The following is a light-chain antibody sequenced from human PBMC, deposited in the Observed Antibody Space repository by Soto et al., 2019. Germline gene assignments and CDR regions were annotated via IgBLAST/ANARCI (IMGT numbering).Light chain of an antibody. CDR1: NVGEYDY. V-gene: IGLV2-8*01. CDR2: EVT. Sequence: QSVLTQPPSASGSPGQSVTISCTGSNVGEYDYVSWYQQHPGKAPKLMIHEVTKRPSGVPDRFSGSKSGNTASLTVSGPQAEDEADYYCSSFAGSNIWVFGGGTKVTVL. J-gene: IGLJ3*02. CDR3: SSFAGSNIWV.